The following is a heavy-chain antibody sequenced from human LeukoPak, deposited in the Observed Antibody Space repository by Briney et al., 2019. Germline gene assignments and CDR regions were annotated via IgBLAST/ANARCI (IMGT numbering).Heavy chain of an antibody. Sequence: PSETLSLTCTVSGGSISGWYWSWIRQPPGKGLEWIGYIYYSGSTNYNPSLKSRVTISVDTSKNQFSLKLSSVTAADTAVYYCARGGGIVGATAWGYFDYWGQGTLVTVSS. CDR3: ARGGGIVGATAWGYFDY. D-gene: IGHD1-26*01. V-gene: IGHV4-59*01. CDR1: GGSISGWY. CDR2: IYYSGST. J-gene: IGHJ4*02.